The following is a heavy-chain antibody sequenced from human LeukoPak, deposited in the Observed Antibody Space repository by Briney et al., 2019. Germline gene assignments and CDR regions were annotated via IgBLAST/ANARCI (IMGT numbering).Heavy chain of an antibody. Sequence: SETLSLTCTVSGGSISSYYWSCIRQPPGKGLEWMGYIYYSGSTNYNPSLKSRVTISVDTSKNQFSLRLSSVTAADTAVYYCASGDYYYDSSGHAFDIWGQGTMVTVSS. J-gene: IGHJ3*02. CDR3: ASGDYYYDSSGHAFDI. D-gene: IGHD3-22*01. V-gene: IGHV4-59*01. CDR1: GGSISSYY. CDR2: IYYSGST.